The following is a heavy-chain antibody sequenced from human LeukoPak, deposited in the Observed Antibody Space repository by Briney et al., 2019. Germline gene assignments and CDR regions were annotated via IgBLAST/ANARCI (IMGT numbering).Heavy chain of an antibody. CDR1: GYTFTSYD. J-gene: IGHJ3*02. V-gene: IGHV1-8*01. CDR2: MNPNSGNT. D-gene: IGHD3-22*01. Sequence: ASVKVSCKASGYTFTSYDINWARQATGQGLEWMGWMNPNSGNTGYAQNFQGRVTMTRNTSISTAYMELSSLRSEDTAVYYCARPYDTSGRSPNDAFDIWGQGTMVMVSS. CDR3: ARPYDTSGRSPNDAFDI.